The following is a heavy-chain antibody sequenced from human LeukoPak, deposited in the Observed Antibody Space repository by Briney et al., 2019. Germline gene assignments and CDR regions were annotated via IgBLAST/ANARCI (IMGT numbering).Heavy chain of an antibody. CDR3: ARGVPNRYSGSYYDY. J-gene: IGHJ4*02. Sequence: SETLSLTCTVSGGSISSYYWSWIRQPAGKGLEWIGRIYTSGSTNYNPSLRSRVTMSVDTSKNQFSLKLSSVTAADTAVYYCARGVPNRYSGSYYDYWGQGTLVTVSS. V-gene: IGHV4-4*07. D-gene: IGHD1-26*01. CDR2: IYTSGST. CDR1: GGSISSYY.